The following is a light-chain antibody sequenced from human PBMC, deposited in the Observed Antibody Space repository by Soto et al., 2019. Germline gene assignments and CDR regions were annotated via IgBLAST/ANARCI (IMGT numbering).Light chain of an antibody. J-gene: IGKJ1*01. CDR3: HHSTSYS. CDR2: PAS. Sequence: DIERTESPCTRAASGGDRVTITCRASQSISNWLAWYQQTPGTAPTLLIYPASTLESGVPSRFSGSGSGTEFTLTIRRLQPDDFATYYCHHSTSYSFGQGTQVDI. V-gene: IGKV1-5*01. CDR1: QSISNW.